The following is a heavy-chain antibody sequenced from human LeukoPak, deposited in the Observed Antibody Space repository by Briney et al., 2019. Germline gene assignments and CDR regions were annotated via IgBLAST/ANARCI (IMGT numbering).Heavy chain of an antibody. V-gene: IGHV4-61*01. CDR3: ARRQGSMDV. J-gene: IGHJ6*02. Sequence: PSETLSLTCTVSGDSVSSDNYYWSWIRQPPGKGLEWIGYIYYSGSTNYNPSLKSRVTISVDTSKNQFSLKLSSVTAADTAVYYCARRQGSMDVWGQGTTVTVSS. CDR1: GDSVSSDNYY. CDR2: IYYSGST.